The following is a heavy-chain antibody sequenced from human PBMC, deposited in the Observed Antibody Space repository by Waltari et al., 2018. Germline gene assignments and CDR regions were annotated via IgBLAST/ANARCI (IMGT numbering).Heavy chain of an antibody. CDR1: GFSLSTSGRC. CDR3: ARIPLELGNYYYYYGMDV. V-gene: IGHV2-70*01. CDR2: IDCDDDK. J-gene: IGHJ6*02. D-gene: IGHD1-7*01. Sequence: QVTLRESGPALVKPTQNHTLPCTFSGFSLSTSGRCVSLIRQPPGNALEWLALIDCDDDKYYSTSLKTRLTISKDTSKNQVVLTMTNMDPVDTATYYCARIPLELGNYYYYYGMDVWGQGP.